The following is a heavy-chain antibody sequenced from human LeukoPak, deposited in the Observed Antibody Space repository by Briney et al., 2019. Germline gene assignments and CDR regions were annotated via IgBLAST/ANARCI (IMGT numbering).Heavy chain of an antibody. J-gene: IGHJ4*02. V-gene: IGHV3-7*01. CDR1: GFSLSDFE. CDR3: AAWGLHNY. Sequence: PGGSLRLSCAASGFSLSDFEMSWVRQAPGKGLEWVANINLGGSVILYVDSVKGRFTASRDNAENSVSLQMNSLRAEDTAVYYCAAWGLHNYWGQGTLVTVSS. CDR2: INLGGSVI. D-gene: IGHD7-27*01.